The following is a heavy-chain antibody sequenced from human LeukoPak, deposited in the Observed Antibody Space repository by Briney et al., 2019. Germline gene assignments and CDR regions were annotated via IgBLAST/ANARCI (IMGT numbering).Heavy chain of an antibody. D-gene: IGHD3-3*01. J-gene: IGHJ4*02. V-gene: IGHV1-2*02. CDR2: INPNSGGT. CDR1: GYTFTGYY. Sequence: ASVKVSCKASGYTFTGYYMHWVRQAPGQGLEWMGWINPNSGGTNYAQKFQGRVTMTRDTSISTAYVELSRLRSDDTAVYYCASRVWVLGFLEWFWGQGTLVTVSS. CDR3: ASRVWVLGFLEWF.